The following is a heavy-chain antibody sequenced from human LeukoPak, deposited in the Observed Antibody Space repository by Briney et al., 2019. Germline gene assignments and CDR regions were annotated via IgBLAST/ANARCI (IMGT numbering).Heavy chain of an antibody. Sequence: GGSLRLSCAVSGFTFRRYWMSWVRQAPGKGLEWLANIKEDGSEKYYVDSVKGRFTISRDSAKNSLYLQMDSLRAEDTGVYYCARDDIATYDYWGQGTLVTVSS. CDR2: IKEDGSEK. V-gene: IGHV3-7*01. J-gene: IGHJ4*02. CDR1: GFTFRRYW. CDR3: ARDDIATYDY. D-gene: IGHD2-15*01.